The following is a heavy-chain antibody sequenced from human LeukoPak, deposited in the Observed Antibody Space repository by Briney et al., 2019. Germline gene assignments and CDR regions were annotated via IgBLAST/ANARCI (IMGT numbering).Heavy chain of an antibody. V-gene: IGHV4-39*01. CDR2: IYYSRST. J-gene: IGHJ3*02. CDR1: GGSISSSSYY. D-gene: IGHD6-19*01. CDR3: ARQTTIAVADGDAFDI. Sequence: SETLSLTCTVSGGSISSSSYYWGWIRQPPGKGLEWIGIIYYSRSTYYNPSLKSRVTISVDTSKNQFSLKLSSVTAADTAVYYCARQTTIAVADGDAFDIWGQGTMVTVSS.